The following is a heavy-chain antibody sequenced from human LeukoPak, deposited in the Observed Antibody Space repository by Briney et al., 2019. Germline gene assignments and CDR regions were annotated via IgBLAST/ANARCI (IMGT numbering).Heavy chain of an antibody. V-gene: IGHV3-7*03. Sequence: PGGSLRLSCAASGFTFSSYWMSWVRQAPGKGLEWVANIKQDGSGKYYVDSVKGRFTISRDNAKNSLYLQMNSLRAEDTAVYYCANHGSGPYYYYYGMDVWGKGTTVTVSS. CDR1: GFTFSSYW. J-gene: IGHJ6*04. CDR3: ANHGSGPYYYYYGMDV. CDR2: IKQDGSGK. D-gene: IGHD3-10*01.